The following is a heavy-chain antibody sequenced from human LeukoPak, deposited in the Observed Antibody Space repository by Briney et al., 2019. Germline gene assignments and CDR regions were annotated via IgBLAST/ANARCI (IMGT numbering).Heavy chain of an antibody. Sequence: ASVKVSCKASGYTFTGYYMHWVRQAPGQGLEWMGWINPNSGGTNYAQKFQGRVTMTRDTSISTAYMELSRLRSDDTAVYYCARGSYGRVGATGNADYWGQGTLVTVSS. CDR3: ARGSYGRVGATGNADY. CDR1: GYTFTGYY. D-gene: IGHD1-26*01. J-gene: IGHJ4*02. CDR2: INPNSGGT. V-gene: IGHV1-2*02.